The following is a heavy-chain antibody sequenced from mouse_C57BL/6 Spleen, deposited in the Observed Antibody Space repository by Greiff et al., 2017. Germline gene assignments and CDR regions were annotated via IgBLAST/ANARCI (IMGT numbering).Heavy chain of an antibody. D-gene: IGHD2-4*01. J-gene: IGHJ3*01. V-gene: IGHV5-6*01. CDR3: ARRSDYDYFAY. CDR1: GFTFSSYG. Sequence: EVQLVESGGDLVKPGGSLKLSCAASGFTFSSYGMSWVRQTPDKRLEWVATISSGGSYTYYPDSVKGRFTISRDNAKNTRYLQMISLKSEDTAMYYCARRSDYDYFAYWGQGTLVTVSA. CDR2: ISSGGSYT.